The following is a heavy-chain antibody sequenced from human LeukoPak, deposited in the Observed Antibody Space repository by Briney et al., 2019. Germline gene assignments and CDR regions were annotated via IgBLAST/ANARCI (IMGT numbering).Heavy chain of an antibody. CDR3: ARRYYYDSRDDAFDI. CDR2: IYHSGST. CDR1: GGSISGSNW. D-gene: IGHD3-22*01. Sequence: SETLSLTCAVSGGSISGSNWWSWVRQPPGKGLEWIGEIYHSGSTNHNPSLKSRVTISVDKSKNQFSLKLSSVTAADTAVYYCARRYYYDSRDDAFDIWGQGTMVTVSS. J-gene: IGHJ3*02. V-gene: IGHV4-4*02.